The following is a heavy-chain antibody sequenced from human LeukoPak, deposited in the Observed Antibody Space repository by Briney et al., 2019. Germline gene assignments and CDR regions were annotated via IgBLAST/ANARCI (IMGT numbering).Heavy chain of an antibody. J-gene: IGHJ4*02. V-gene: IGHV3-23*01. Sequence: PGGSLRLSCAASGFTFSSYAMHWVRQAPGKGLEWVSAISGSGGSTYYADSVKGRFTISRDNSKNTLYLQMNSLRAEDTAVYYCAKDRFPPEWLRFDIGPYDYWGQGTLVTVSS. CDR3: AKDRFPPEWLRFDIGPYDY. CDR2: ISGSGGST. D-gene: IGHD5-12*01. CDR1: GFTFSSYA.